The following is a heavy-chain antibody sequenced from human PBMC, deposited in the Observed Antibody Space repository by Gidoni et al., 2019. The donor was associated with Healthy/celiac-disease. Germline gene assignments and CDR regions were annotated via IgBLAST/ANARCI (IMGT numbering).Heavy chain of an antibody. CDR2: MNPNSGNT. CDR1: GYTFPSYD. J-gene: IGHJ6*03. CDR3: ARVPDTVTDYYYYYYMDV. Sequence: QVQLVQSGAEVKKPGASVKVSCKASGYTFPSYDINWVRQATGQGLEWMGWMNPNSGNTGYAQKFQGRVTMTRNTSISTAYMELSSLRSEDTAVYYCARVPDTVTDYYYYYYMDVWGKGTTVTVSS. D-gene: IGHD4-17*01. V-gene: IGHV1-8*01.